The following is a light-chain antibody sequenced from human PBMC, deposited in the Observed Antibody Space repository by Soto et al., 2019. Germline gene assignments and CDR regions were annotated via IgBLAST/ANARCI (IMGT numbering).Light chain of an antibody. V-gene: IGKV3-20*01. J-gene: IGKJ5*01. CDR1: QSVRSTS. CDR2: GAS. CDR3: QHYGSSPPIT. Sequence: DIVLTQSPGTLSLSPGARATLSCRARQSVRSTSLAWYQQKPGQAPRLLMYGASSRATGIPDKFSGGGSGTDFTLTISRLEPEDFAVYYCQHYGSSPPITFGQGTRLEIK.